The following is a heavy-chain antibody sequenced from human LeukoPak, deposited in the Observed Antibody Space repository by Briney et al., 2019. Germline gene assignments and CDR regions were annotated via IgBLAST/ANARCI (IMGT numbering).Heavy chain of an antibody. CDR2: ISWNSGSI. J-gene: IGHJ4*02. CDR1: GFTFDDYA. Sequence: PGGSLRLSCAASGFTFDDYAMHGVRQAPGKGLEWVSGISWNSGSIGYADSVKGRFTISRDNAKNSLYLQMNSLRAEDTAVYYCARGGGYYDSSGLYYWGQGTLVTVSS. V-gene: IGHV3-9*01. CDR3: ARGGGYYDSSGLYY. D-gene: IGHD3-22*01.